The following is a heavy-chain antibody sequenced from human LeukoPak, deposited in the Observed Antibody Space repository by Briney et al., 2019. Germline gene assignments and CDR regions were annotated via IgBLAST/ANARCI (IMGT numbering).Heavy chain of an antibody. CDR2: IESSTDGGTT. V-gene: IGHV3-15*04. Sequence: GGSLRLSCAASGPTFRNAFMNWVRQAPGKGLEWVGRIESSTDGGTTDYAAPVKGRFTMSRDDSKNTLYLQMNNVKTEDTGVYYCITSPGITVFGVVTDYWGQGTLVIVSS. CDR3: ITSPGITVFGVVTDY. D-gene: IGHD3-3*01. J-gene: IGHJ4*02. CDR1: GPTFRNAF.